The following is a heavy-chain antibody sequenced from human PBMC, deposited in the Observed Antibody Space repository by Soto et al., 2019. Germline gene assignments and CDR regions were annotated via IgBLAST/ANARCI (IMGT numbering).Heavy chain of an antibody. Sequence: GGSLRLSCAASGFTFSNAWMSWVRQAPGKGLEWVGRIKSKTDGGTTDYAAPVKGRFTISKDDSKNTLYLQMNSLKTEDTAVYYCTTDSGYVDIVATSLGYYYYYMDVWGKGTTVTVSS. CDR1: GFTFSNAW. CDR3: TTDSGYVDIVATSLGYYYYYMDV. J-gene: IGHJ6*03. D-gene: IGHD5-12*01. V-gene: IGHV3-15*01. CDR2: IKSKTDGGTT.